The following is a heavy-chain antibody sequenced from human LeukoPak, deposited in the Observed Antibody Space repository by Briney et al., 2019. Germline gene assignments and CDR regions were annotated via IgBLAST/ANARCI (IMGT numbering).Heavy chain of an antibody. CDR1: GYTFTSYG. J-gene: IGHJ6*03. CDR2: ISAYNGNT. D-gene: IGHD2-15*01. Sequence: ASVKVSCKASGYTFTSYGISWVRQAPGQGLEWMGWISAYNGNTNYAQKPQGRVTMTTDTSTSTAYMELRSLRSDDTAVDYCARNLGPLRYCSGGSCYSAYYYYMDVWGKGTTVTVSS. CDR3: ARNLGPLRYCSGGSCYSAYYYYMDV. V-gene: IGHV1-18*01.